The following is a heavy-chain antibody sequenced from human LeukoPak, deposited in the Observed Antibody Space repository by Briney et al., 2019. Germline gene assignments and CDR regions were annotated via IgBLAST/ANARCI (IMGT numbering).Heavy chain of an antibody. V-gene: IGHV3-30-3*01. CDR3: ARDDSHYGSGSYFGY. J-gene: IGHJ4*02. CDR2: ISYDGSNK. D-gene: IGHD3-10*01. CDR1: GFTFSNYR. Sequence: GGSLRLSCAASGFTFSNYRMNWVRQAPGKGLEWVAVISYDGSNKYYADSVKGRFTISRDNSKNTLYLQMNSLRAEDTAVYYCARDDSHYGSGSYFGYWGQGTLVTVSS.